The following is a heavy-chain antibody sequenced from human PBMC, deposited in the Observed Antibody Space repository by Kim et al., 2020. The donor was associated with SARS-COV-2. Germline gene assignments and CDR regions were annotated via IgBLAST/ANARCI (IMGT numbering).Heavy chain of an antibody. V-gene: IGHV4-59*08. Sequence: YNPSLKSRVTISVDTSKNQFSLKLSSVTAADTAVYYCARHYGSGSYAPDYWGQGTLVTVSS. CDR3: ARHYGSGSYAPDY. D-gene: IGHD3-10*01. J-gene: IGHJ4*02.